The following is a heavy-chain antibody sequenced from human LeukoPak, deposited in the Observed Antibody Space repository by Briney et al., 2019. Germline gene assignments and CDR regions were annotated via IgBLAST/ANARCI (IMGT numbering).Heavy chain of an antibody. Sequence: PGGSLRLSCAASGFTVSSNYMSWVRQAPGKGLEWVSVIYSGGSTFYADSAKGRFTISRDNSKNTLFLQMNSLRAEDTAVYYCAKDIDSSGYYPRPDDHWGQGTLVTVSS. J-gene: IGHJ4*02. V-gene: IGHV3-53*01. D-gene: IGHD3-22*01. CDR1: GFTVSSNY. CDR3: AKDIDSSGYYPRPDDH. CDR2: IYSGGST.